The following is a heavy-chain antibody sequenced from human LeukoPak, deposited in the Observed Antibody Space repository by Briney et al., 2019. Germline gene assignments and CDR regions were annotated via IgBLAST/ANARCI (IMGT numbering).Heavy chain of an antibody. CDR3: ARGCQYQLLIYFYYYMDV. Sequence: GGSLRLSCAASEFSVGSNYMTWVRQAPGKGLEWVSLIYSGGSTYYADSVKGRFTISRDNSKNTLYLQMNSLRAEDTAVYYCARGCQYQLLIYFYYYMDVWGKGTTVTVSS. J-gene: IGHJ6*03. V-gene: IGHV3-66*01. CDR2: IYSGGST. D-gene: IGHD2-2*01. CDR1: EFSVGSNY.